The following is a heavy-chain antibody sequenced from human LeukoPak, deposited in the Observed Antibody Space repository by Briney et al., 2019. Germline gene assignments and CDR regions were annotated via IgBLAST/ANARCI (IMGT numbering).Heavy chain of an antibody. D-gene: IGHD3-22*01. CDR3: ARVEEGYYYDSSGYYPDC. V-gene: IGHV3-21*01. CDR1: GFTFSSYS. CDR2: ISSSSSYI. Sequence: GGSLRLSCAASGFTFSSYSMNWVRQAPGKGLEWVSSISSSSSYIYYADSVKGRFTISRDNAKNSLYLQMNSLRAEDTAVYYCARVEEGYYYDSSGYYPDCWGQGTLVTVSS. J-gene: IGHJ4*02.